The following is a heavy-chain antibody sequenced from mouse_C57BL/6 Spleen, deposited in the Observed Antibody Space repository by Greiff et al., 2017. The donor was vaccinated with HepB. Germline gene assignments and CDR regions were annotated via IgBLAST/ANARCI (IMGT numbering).Heavy chain of an antibody. D-gene: IGHD2-3*01. CDR3: ARLDDGEGGDFDY. J-gene: IGHJ2*01. CDR2: IYPRDGST. V-gene: IGHV1-85*01. CDR1: GYTFTSYD. Sequence: VQLQQSGPELVKPGASVKLSCKASGYTFTSYDINWVKQRPGQGLEWIGWIYPRDGSTKYNEKFKGKATLTVDTSSSTAYMELHSLTSEDSAVYFCARLDDGEGGDFDYWGQGTTLTVSS.